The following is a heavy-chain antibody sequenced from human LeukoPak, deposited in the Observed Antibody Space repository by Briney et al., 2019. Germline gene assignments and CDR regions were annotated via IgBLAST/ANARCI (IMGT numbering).Heavy chain of an antibody. D-gene: IGHD2-21*01. CDR3: ARSIPRGYMDV. CDR1: GYTVTGYH. J-gene: IGHJ6*03. V-gene: IGHV1-2*02. Sequence: ASVKVSCKASGYTVTGYHMHWVRQAPGQGLEWMGWINPNRGGTNYAQKFQGRVTMTRDTSISTAYMELSRLRSDDTAVYYCARSIPRGYMDVWGKGTTVTISS. CDR2: INPNRGGT.